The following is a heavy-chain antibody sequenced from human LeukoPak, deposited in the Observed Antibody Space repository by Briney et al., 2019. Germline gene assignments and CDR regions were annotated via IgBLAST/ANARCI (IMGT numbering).Heavy chain of an antibody. CDR2: ISSSGSSI. CDR3: ARESPYSNPTGDY. J-gene: IGHJ4*02. D-gene: IGHD4-11*01. V-gene: IGHV3-48*01. CDR1: GFTFSSYS. Sequence: HPGGSLRLSCAASGFTFSSYSMSWVRQAPGKGLEWVSYISSSGSSIYYADSMKGRFTVSRDSAKNSLYLQMNSLRAEDTAVYYCARESPYSNPTGDYWGQGTLVTVSS.